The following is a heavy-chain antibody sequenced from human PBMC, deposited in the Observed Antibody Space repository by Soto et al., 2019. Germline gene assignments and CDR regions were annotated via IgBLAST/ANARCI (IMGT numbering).Heavy chain of an antibody. CDR3: ARGEYSGYDLGPFDD. CDR2: IYSGGST. V-gene: IGHV3-53*04. Sequence: GGSLRLSCAASGFTVSSNYMSWVRQAPGKGLEWVSVIYSGGSTYYADSVKGRFTISRHNSKNTLYLQMNSLRAEDTAVYYCARGEYSGYDLGPFDDWGQGTLVTVAS. J-gene: IGHJ4*02. D-gene: IGHD5-12*01. CDR1: GFTVSSNY.